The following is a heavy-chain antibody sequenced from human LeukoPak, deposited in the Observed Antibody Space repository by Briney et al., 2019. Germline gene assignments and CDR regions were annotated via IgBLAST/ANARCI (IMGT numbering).Heavy chain of an antibody. V-gene: IGHV3-7*01. CDR1: GFTFSNYW. CDR3: ARDRGRGEDY. CDR2: IVPDGGDK. J-gene: IGHJ4*02. Sequence: GGSLRLSCAASGFTFSNYWMTWVRQAPGKGLEWVANIVPDGGDKYYVDSVKGRFTISRDNAKNSLFLQVNSLRAEDTAVYYCARDRGRGEDYWGQGTLVTVSS. D-gene: IGHD2-21*01.